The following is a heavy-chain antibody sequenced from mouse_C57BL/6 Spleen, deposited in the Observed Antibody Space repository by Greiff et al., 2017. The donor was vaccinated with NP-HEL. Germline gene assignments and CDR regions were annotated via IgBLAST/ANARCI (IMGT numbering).Heavy chain of an antibody. Sequence: EVQLQESGGGLVKPGGSLKLSCAASGFTFSSYAMSWVRQTPEKRLEWVATISDGGSYTYYPDNVKGRFTISRDNAKNNLYLQMSHLKSEDTAMYYCARDQGDGSPFAYWGQGTLVTVSA. CDR2: ISDGGSYT. V-gene: IGHV5-4*01. J-gene: IGHJ3*01. CDR1: GFTFSSYA. CDR3: ARDQGDGSPFAY. D-gene: IGHD2-3*01.